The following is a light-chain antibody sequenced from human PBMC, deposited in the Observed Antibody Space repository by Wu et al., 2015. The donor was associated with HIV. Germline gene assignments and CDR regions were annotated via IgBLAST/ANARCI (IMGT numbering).Light chain of an antibody. CDR2: GTS. Sequence: GERDTLSCRASQSRWSTILWTWYQQKPGQAPRLLIYGTSNRTTGVPDRFSGSGSGTAFTLTISRLEPEDFAVYYCQQYVALPRTFGQGTKVEIK. V-gene: IGKV3-20*01. CDR3: QQYVALPRT. CDR1: QSRWSTI. J-gene: IGKJ1*01.